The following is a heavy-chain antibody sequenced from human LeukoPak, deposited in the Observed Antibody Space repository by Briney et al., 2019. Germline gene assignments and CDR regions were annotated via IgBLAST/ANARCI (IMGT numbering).Heavy chain of an antibody. CDR1: GFTFDDYA. CDR3: AKGGYSYGRTGYYFDY. Sequence: GRSLRLSCAASGFTFDDYAMHWVRQAPGKGVEGVSGISWNSGSIDYADSVKGRFTISRDNAKNSLYLQMNSLRPEDTALYYCAKGGYSYGRTGYYFDYWGQGTLVTVSS. D-gene: IGHD5-18*01. V-gene: IGHV3-9*01. CDR2: ISWNSGSI. J-gene: IGHJ4*02.